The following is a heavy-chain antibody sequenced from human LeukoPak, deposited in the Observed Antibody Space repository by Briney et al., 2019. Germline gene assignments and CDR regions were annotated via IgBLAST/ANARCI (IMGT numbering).Heavy chain of an antibody. D-gene: IGHD4-23*01. CDR3: ARVSDYGGNPFDY. CDR1: GFTFSDYS. CDR2: ISSSGSTI. Sequence: GGSLRLSCAASGFTFSDYSMNWVRQAPGKGLEWVSYISSSGSTIYYADSVKGRFTISRDNAKNSLYLQMNSLRAEDTAVYYCARVSDYGGNPFDYWGQGTLVTVSS. V-gene: IGHV3-48*04. J-gene: IGHJ4*02.